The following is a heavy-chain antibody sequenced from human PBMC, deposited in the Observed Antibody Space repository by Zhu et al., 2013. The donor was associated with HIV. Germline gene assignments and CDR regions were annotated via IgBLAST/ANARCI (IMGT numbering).Heavy chain of an antibody. D-gene: IGHD2-21*02. J-gene: IGHJ4*02. Sequence: QVQLVQSASEVKRPGASVKISCKTSGYTFNSYSIAWLRQAPGQGPEWMGAIIPIFHATNYSQKFQGRLTITADKSTSTAYMDLTNLRSSDTAVYYCATTLGLLYCGPDCYLFVTLDHWGQGSLVSVSS. CDR1: GYTFNSYS. V-gene: IGHV1-69*06. CDR2: IIPIFHAT. CDR3: ATTLGLLYCGPDCYLFVTLDH.